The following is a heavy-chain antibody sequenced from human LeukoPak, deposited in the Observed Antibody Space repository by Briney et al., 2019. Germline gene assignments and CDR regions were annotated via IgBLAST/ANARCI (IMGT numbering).Heavy chain of an antibody. Sequence: PSETLSLTCTVSGYSISSGYYWGWIRQPPGKGLEWIGSIYHSGSTYYNPSLKSRVTISVDTSKNQFSLKLSSVTAADTAVYYCARDPLPRYYGSGIHGVLVPWGQGTLVTVSS. CDR3: ARDPLPRYYGSGIHGVLVP. CDR2: IYHSGST. J-gene: IGHJ5*02. D-gene: IGHD3-10*01. V-gene: IGHV4-38-2*02. CDR1: GYSISSGYY.